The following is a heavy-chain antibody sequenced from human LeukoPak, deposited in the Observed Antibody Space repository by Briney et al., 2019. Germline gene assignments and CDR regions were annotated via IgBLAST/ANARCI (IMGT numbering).Heavy chain of an antibody. D-gene: IGHD2-15*01. CDR2: ISGSGGST. CDR3: AKDPLGYCSGGSCYGY. Sequence: GGSLRLTCAASGFTFSSYAMSWVRQAPGKGLEWVSAISGSGGSTYYADSVKGRFTISRDNSKNTLYLQMNSLRAEDTAVYYCAKDPLGYCSGGSCYGYWGQGTLVTVSS. V-gene: IGHV3-23*01. CDR1: GFTFSSYA. J-gene: IGHJ4*02.